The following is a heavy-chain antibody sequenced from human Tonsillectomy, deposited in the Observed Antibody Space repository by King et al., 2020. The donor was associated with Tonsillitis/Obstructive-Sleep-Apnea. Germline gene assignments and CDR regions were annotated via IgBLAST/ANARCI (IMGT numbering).Heavy chain of an antibody. V-gene: IGHV3-9*01. D-gene: IGHD4-11*01. Sequence: VQLVESGGGLVQPGRSLRVSCAASGFKFDDYAMYWVRQAPGKGLEWVSGISWHSDNIAYADSVRGRFIISRDNAKNSLYLQMNSLGAEDTALYYCAKGSNDYFDYCGQGTLVTVSS. CDR1: GFKFDDYA. CDR3: AKGSNDYFDY. J-gene: IGHJ4*02. CDR2: ISWHSDNI.